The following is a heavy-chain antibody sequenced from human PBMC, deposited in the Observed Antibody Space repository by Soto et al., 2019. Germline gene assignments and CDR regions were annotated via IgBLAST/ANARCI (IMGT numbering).Heavy chain of an antibody. D-gene: IGHD6-13*01. CDR3: VREEQQLEQRMDY. CDR1: GFTFSSYG. J-gene: IGHJ4*02. CDR2: IWYDGSNK. Sequence: QVQLVESGGGVVQPGRSLRLSCAASGFTFSSYGMHWVRQAPGKGLEWVAVIWYDGSNKNYADSVKGRVTISRDNSKNTLYLQMNSLRAEDTAVYFCVREEQQLEQRMDYWGQGTLVTVSS. V-gene: IGHV3-33*01.